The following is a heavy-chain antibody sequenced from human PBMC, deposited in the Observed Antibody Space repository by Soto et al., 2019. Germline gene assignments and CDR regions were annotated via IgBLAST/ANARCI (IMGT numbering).Heavy chain of an antibody. D-gene: IGHD1-7*01. V-gene: IGHV5-51*01. Sequence: GESLKISCKGSGYSFTSYWIGWVRQMPGKGLEWMGIIYPGDSDTRYSPSFQGQVTISADKSISTAYLQWSSLKASDTAMYYCARSRGTTFSEYYYYGMDVWGQGTTVTVSS. CDR3: ARSRGTTFSEYYYYGMDV. J-gene: IGHJ6*02. CDR2: IYPGDSDT. CDR1: GYSFTSYW.